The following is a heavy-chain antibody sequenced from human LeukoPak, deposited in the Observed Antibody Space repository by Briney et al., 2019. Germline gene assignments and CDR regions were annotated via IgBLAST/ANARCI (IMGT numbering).Heavy chain of an antibody. J-gene: IGHJ4*02. Sequence: SETLSLTCAVYGGSFSPYYWSWIRQSPDKGLEWIGEINHSRSTNYNPSLKSRVTISLDTSRNQFSLKLNSVTAADTAVYYCARWHYDILTGYGLLFWGQGTLVTVSS. V-gene: IGHV4-34*01. D-gene: IGHD3-9*01. CDR3: ARWHYDILTGYGLLF. CDR2: INHSRST. CDR1: GGSFSPYY.